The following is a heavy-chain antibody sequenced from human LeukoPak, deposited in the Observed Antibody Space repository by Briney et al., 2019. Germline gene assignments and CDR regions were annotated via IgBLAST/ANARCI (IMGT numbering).Heavy chain of an antibody. CDR2: IFYSGTT. V-gene: IGHV4-59*01. D-gene: IGHD1-26*01. CDR1: GGSTSIYY. Sequence: SETLSLTCTVSGGSTSIYYWSWIRQPPGKGLEWIGYIFYSGTTNFNPSLKSRVIISVDTSKSQFSLKLSSVTAADTAVYYCARGGSYYDSWGQGTLVTVSS. CDR3: ARGGSYYDS. J-gene: IGHJ4*02.